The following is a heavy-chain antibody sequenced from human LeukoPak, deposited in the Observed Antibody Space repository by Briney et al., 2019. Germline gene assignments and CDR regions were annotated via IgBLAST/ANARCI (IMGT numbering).Heavy chain of an antibody. V-gene: IGHV4-39*01. D-gene: IGHD4-17*01. J-gene: IGHJ4*02. CDR3: SRHRVDGDYVVD. Sequence: PSETLSLTCTVSGDSIGGRTYYWGWFRQPPGTRLEWIGSFYYTGRTYSNPSLRSRVTISGDTSKNQFSLKLTSMTAADTAAYYCSRHRVDGDYVVDWGQGTLVTASS. CDR1: GDSIGGRTYY. CDR2: FYYTGRT.